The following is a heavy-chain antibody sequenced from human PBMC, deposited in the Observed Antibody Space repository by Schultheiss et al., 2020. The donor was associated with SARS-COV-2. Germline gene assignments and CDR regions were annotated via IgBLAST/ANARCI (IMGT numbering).Heavy chain of an antibody. CDR2: IYYSGST. CDR3: ASTYSSGWYYFDY. CDR1: GGSISSYY. D-gene: IGHD6-19*01. J-gene: IGHJ4*02. V-gene: IGHV4-39*01. Sequence: SQTLSLTCTVSGGSISSYYWGWIRQPPGKGLEWIGSIYYSGSTYYNPSLKSRVTISVDTSKNQFSLKLSSVTAADTAVYYCASTYSSGWYYFDYWGQGTLVTVSS.